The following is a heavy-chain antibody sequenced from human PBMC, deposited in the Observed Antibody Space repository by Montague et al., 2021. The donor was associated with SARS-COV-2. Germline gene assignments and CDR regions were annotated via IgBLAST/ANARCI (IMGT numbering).Heavy chain of an antibody. J-gene: IGHJ6*02. CDR3: AKAGIRYCSYTTCYGDGMDV. CDR1: GFTFSSYW. Sequence: SLRLSCAASGFTFSSYWMSWVRQAPGKGLEWVANIKQDGSEKYYVDSVKGRFTISRDNAKNSLYLQMNSLRAEDTALYYCAKAGIRYCSYTTCYGDGMDVWGQGTTVTVSS. CDR2: IKQDGSEK. D-gene: IGHD2-2*01. V-gene: IGHV3-7*03.